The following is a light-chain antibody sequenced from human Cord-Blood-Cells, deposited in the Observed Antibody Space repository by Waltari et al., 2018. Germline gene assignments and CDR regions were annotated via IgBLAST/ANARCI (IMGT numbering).Light chain of an antibody. J-gene: IGLJ3*02. V-gene: IGLV2-14*03. CDR1: SSDVGGYNY. CDR2: DVS. Sequence: QSALTQPASVSGSPGQSITISCTGTSSDVGGYNYVSWYQQHPGKAPKLLIYDVSKRPSCVSNRFSGSKSGNTASLTISGLQAEDEADYYCSSYTSSSTNWVFGGGTKLTVL. CDR3: SSYTSSSTNWV.